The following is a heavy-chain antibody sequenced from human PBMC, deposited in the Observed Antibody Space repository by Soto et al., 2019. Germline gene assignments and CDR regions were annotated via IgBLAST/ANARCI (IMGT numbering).Heavy chain of an antibody. CDR2: MNPNIGNT. Sequence: QVQLVQSGAEVKKPGASVKVSCKASGYTFTSYDINWVRQATGQGLEWWGWMNPNIGNTGSAQKVQGRITMTRKTSIGTAYMELSSLRSEETAVYYCAGEGVRGLDVWGQGTTVSVSS. V-gene: IGHV1-8*01. J-gene: IGHJ6*02. D-gene: IGHD2-8*01. CDR1: GYTFTSYD. CDR3: AGEGVRGLDV.